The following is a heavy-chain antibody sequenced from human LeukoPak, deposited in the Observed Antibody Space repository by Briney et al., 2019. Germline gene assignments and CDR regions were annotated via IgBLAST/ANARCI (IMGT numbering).Heavy chain of an antibody. J-gene: IGHJ4*02. CDR2: FDPEDGET. CDR1: GYTLTKLT. CDR3: ATQARCYLSY. D-gene: IGHD4/OR15-4a*01. Sequence: ASVKVSCTVSGYTLTKLTMHWVRQAPGKGLEWMGGFDPEDGETVYAQKFQDRVAITEDTSTDTANMELTSLASEATAVYYCATQARCYLSYGGQGTGVTVSS. V-gene: IGHV1-24*01.